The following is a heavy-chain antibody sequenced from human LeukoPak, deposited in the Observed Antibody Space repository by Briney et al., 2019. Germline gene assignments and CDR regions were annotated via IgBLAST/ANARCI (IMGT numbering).Heavy chain of an antibody. CDR1: GFTFYDYA. Sequence: GGSLRLSCTDSGFTFYDYAMHWVRQAPGKGLEWVSGISWNSGYVVHADSVKSRFTISRDNAKNSLYLQMNSLRAEDMALYFCARGIAMTGPFDYWRQGTLLTVSS. CDR3: ARGIAMTGPFDY. D-gene: IGHD6-19*01. CDR2: ISWNSGYV. J-gene: IGHJ4*02. V-gene: IGHV3-9*03.